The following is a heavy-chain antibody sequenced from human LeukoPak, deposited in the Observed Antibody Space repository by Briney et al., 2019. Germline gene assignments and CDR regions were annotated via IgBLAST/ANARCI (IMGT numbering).Heavy chain of an antibody. CDR1: GGSISSSSYY. Sequence: SETLSLTCTVSGGSISSSSYYWGWIRQPPGKGLEWIGSIYYSGSTYYNPSLKSRVTISVDTSKNQFSLKLSSVTAADTAVYYCARHQYEWVATVPYYFDYWGQGTPVTVSS. V-gene: IGHV4-39*01. D-gene: IGHD5-12*01. CDR3: ARHQYEWVATVPYYFDY. J-gene: IGHJ4*02. CDR2: IYYSGST.